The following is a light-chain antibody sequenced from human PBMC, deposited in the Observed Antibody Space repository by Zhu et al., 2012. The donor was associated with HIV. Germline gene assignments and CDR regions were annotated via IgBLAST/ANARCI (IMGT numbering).Light chain of an antibody. CDR2: KAS. CDR3: QQYSSLRT. Sequence: DIQMTQSPSTLSASVGDRVTITCRASQSISGWLAWYQQKPEKAPKLLIYKASILGSGVPSRFSGSGSGTEFTLTISSLQPDDFATYYCQQYSSLRTFGQGTKVEIK. J-gene: IGKJ1*01. CDR1: QSISGW. V-gene: IGKV1-5*03.